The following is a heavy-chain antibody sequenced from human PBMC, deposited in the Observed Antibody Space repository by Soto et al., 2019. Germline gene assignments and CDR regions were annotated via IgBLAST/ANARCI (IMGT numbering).Heavy chain of an antibody. CDR2: ISGSGGST. V-gene: IGHV3-23*01. D-gene: IGHD3-9*01. CDR1: GFTFSSYA. Sequence: GGSLRLSCAASGFTFSSYAMSWVRQAPGKGLEWVSAISGSGGSTYYADSVKGRFTISRDNSKNTLYLQMNSLRAEDTAVYYCARDWVILTGYYYYYYYGMDVWGQGTTVTVSS. J-gene: IGHJ6*02. CDR3: ARDWVILTGYYYYYYYGMDV.